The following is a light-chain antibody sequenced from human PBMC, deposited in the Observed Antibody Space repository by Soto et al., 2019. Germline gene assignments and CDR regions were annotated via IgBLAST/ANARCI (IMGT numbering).Light chain of an antibody. CDR2: DVS. Sequence: QSALTQPRSVSGSPGQSVTISCTGTSSDVGGYHYVSWYQQHPGKAPKVLIYDVSKRPSGVPDRFSGSKSGNTASLTTSGLQADDEADYYCCSYAGSYIYVFGTGTKVTVL. CDR3: CSYAGSYIYV. CDR1: SSDVGGYHY. V-gene: IGLV2-11*01. J-gene: IGLJ1*01.